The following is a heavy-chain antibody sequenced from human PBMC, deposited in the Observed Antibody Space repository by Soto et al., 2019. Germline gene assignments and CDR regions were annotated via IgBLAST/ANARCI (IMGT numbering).Heavy chain of an antibody. D-gene: IGHD4-17*01. Sequence: GASVKVSCKASGGAFSSYTISWVRQAPGQGLEWMGRIIPILGIANYAQKFQGRVTITAGKSTSTAYMELSSLRSEDTAVYYCASSIPFTYGDSIDDYWGQGTLVTVSS. CDR1: GGAFSSYT. CDR3: ASSIPFTYGDSIDDY. V-gene: IGHV1-69*02. CDR2: IIPILGIA. J-gene: IGHJ4*02.